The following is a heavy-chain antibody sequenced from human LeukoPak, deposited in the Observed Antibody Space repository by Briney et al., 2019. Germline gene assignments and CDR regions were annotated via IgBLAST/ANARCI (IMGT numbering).Heavy chain of an antibody. Sequence: GGSLRLSCAASGFTFSSYAMHWVRQAPGKGLEWVAVMSYDGSNKYYADSVKGRFTISRDNSKNTLYLQMNSLRAEDTAVYYCARVAIRASGPFFDYWGQGTLVTVSS. CDR2: MSYDGSNK. CDR1: GFTFSSYA. CDR3: ARVAIRASGPFFDY. D-gene: IGHD2-15*01. V-gene: IGHV3-30-3*01. J-gene: IGHJ4*02.